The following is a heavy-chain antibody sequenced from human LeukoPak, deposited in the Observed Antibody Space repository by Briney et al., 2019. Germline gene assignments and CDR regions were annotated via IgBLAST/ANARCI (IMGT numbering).Heavy chain of an antibody. CDR1: GGTFSSYA. CDR3: ASGGYCSGGSCFGY. J-gene: IGHJ4*02. V-gene: IGHV1-69*05. Sequence: GASVKVSCKASGGTFSSYAISWVRQAPGQGLEWMGGIIPIFGTANYAQKFQGRVTITTDESTSTAYTELSSLRSEDTAVYYCASGGYCSGGSCFGYWGQGTLVTVSS. D-gene: IGHD2-15*01. CDR2: IIPIFGTA.